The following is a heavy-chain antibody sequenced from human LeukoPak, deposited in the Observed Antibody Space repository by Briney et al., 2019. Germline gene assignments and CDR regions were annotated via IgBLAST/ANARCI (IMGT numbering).Heavy chain of an antibody. CDR2: IYYSGST. CDR1: GDSIRSSSYY. V-gene: IGHV4-39*01. Sequence: PSETLSLTCTVSGDSIRSSSYYWGWVRQPPGKGLEWIGSIYYSGSTYYNPSLKSRVTISVDTSKSQFSLKLSSVTAADTAVYYCARLYYDNSGYLWGQGTLVTVSS. CDR3: ARLYYDNSGYL. D-gene: IGHD3-22*01. J-gene: IGHJ4*02.